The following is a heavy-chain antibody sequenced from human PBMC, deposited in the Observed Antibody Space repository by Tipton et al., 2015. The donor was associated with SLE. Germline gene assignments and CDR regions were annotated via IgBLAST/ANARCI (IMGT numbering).Heavy chain of an antibody. CDR3: ARGGTGDGRNPFDP. CDR1: GHSISSGFY. Sequence: TLSLTCSVSGHSISSGFYWGWIRQSPGKGLEWIGNFYHSGSTNYNPSLKSRVTISVDKSKNQFSLKLTSVTAADTAVYYCARGGTGDGRNPFDPWGQGTLVTVSS. J-gene: IGHJ5*02. CDR2: FYHSGST. D-gene: IGHD4-23*01. V-gene: IGHV4-38-2*02.